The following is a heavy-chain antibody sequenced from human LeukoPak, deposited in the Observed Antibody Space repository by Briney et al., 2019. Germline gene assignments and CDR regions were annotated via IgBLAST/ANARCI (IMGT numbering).Heavy chain of an antibody. CDR2: IYYSGST. CDR3: ARRFNWFDP. Sequence: SETLSLTCAVSGGSIRSYYWTWIRQPPGKGLEWIGSIYYSGSTYYNPSLKSRVTISVDTSKNQFSLKLSSVTAADTAVYYCARRFNWFDPWGQGTLVTVSS. V-gene: IGHV4-59*05. J-gene: IGHJ5*02. D-gene: IGHD3-3*01. CDR1: GGSIRSYY.